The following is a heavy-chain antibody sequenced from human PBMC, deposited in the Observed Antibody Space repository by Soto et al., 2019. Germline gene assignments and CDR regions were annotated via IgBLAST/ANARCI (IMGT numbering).Heavy chain of an antibody. Sequence: GGSLRLSCAASGFPFRNYDMNWVRQAPGKGLEWISYISSSSSTRYYSDSVKGRFTISRDNAKNSMSLEMNSLRDEDTAVYYCASLLLFYDSGAFYPYDTLDIWGQGTMVTVSS. D-gene: IGHD2-15*01. CDR1: GFPFRNYD. CDR3: ASLLLFYDSGAFYPYDTLDI. V-gene: IGHV3-48*02. CDR2: ISSSSSTR. J-gene: IGHJ3*02.